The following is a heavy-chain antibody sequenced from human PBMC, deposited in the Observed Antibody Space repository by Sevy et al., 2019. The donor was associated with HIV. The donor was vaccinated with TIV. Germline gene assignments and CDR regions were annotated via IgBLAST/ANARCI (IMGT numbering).Heavy chain of an antibody. CDR3: AKDISGASSSWSFDY. V-gene: IGHV3-30*18. CDR1: GFTFSNYG. J-gene: IGHJ4*02. CDR2: ISHDGSNK. Sequence: GGSLRLSCEASGFTFSNYGMHWVRQAPGKGLEWVAIISHDGSNKYYADSVKGRFTISRDNSKHSLYLQMNSLRPEDKGGYYCAKDISGASSSWSFDYWGQGTLVTVSS. D-gene: IGHD6-19*01.